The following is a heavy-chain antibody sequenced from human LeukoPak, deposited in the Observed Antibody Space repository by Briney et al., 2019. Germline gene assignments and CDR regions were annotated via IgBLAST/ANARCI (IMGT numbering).Heavy chain of an antibody. CDR3: ARQEYCSGGSCYTWFDP. J-gene: IGHJ5*02. V-gene: IGHV5-51*01. Sequence: PGESLKISCKGSGYSINNYWISWVRQMPRKGLEWMGIIYPADSDIRYSPSFQGQVTISADKSISTAYLQWSSLKASGTATYYCARQEYCSGGSCYTWFDPWGQGTLVTVSS. CDR2: IYPADSDI. CDR1: GYSINNYW. D-gene: IGHD2-15*01.